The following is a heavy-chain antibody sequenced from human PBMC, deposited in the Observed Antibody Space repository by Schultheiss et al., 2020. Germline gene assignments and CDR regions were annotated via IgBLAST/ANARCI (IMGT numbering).Heavy chain of an antibody. Sequence: ASVKVSCKASGNTFTSCLIYWVRQAPGQRLECMGWINAAKGNTRYSQKFQGRVSFTRDTSASTAYLEVSSLTSEDTAVYYCAREIYYGSGSYYSEAFDYWGQGTLVTVSS. D-gene: IGHD3-10*01. J-gene: IGHJ4*02. V-gene: IGHV1-3*01. CDR3: AREIYYGSGSYYSEAFDY. CDR1: GNTFTSCL. CDR2: INAAKGNT.